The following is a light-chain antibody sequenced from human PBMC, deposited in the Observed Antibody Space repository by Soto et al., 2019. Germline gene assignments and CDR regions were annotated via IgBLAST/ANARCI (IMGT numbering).Light chain of an antibody. J-gene: IGKJ2*03. CDR2: DAS. CDR1: QDIRRW. V-gene: IGKV1-12*01. CDR3: EQASTFPYS. Sequence: DIQVTQSPSSVSTNVGDTVTITCRASQDIRRWLAWYQQKPWKAPNLLISDASNLQSGVPSRFSGRGSGTDFTLTISSLQPEDSATYYCEQASTFPYSFGQGTKVEIK.